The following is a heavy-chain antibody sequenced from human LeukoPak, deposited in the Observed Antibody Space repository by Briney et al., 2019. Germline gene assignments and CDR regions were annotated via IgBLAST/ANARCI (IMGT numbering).Heavy chain of an antibody. CDR1: GGSFSGYY. CDR3: ARDEGVAAYYFDY. V-gene: IGHV4-34*01. J-gene: IGHJ4*02. CDR2: INHSGST. Sequence: SETLSLTCAVYGGSFSGYYWSWIRQPPGKGLEWIGEINHSGSTNYNPSLKSRVTISVDTSKNQFSLKLSSVTAADTAVYYCARDEGVAAYYFDYWGQGTLVTVSS. D-gene: IGHD5-12*01.